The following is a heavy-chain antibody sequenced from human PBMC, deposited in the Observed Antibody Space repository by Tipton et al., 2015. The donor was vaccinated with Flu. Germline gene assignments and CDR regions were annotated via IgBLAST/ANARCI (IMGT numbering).Heavy chain of an antibody. D-gene: IGHD3-22*01. V-gene: IGHV4-59*01. CDR3: ARVSGYYESSGTRNDAFDI. J-gene: IGHJ3*02. CDR2: IYYSGST. Sequence: TLSLTCTVSGGSISSYYWSWIRQPPGKGLEWIGYIYYSGSTNYNHSLKSRVTISVDTSKNQFSLKLSSVTAADTAVYYCARVSGYYESSGTRNDAFDIWGQGTMVTVSS. CDR1: GGSISSYY.